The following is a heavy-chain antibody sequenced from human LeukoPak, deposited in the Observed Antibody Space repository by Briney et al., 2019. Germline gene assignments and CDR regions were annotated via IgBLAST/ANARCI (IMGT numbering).Heavy chain of an antibody. Sequence: GGSLRLSCAASGFTFSSYAMHWVRQAPGKGLEYVSAISSNGGSTYYANSVKGRFTISRDNSKNTLYLQMNSLRAEDTAVYYCAKDGGDIVVVPAASADYYYYMDVWGKGTTVTVSS. V-gene: IGHV3-64*01. J-gene: IGHJ6*03. D-gene: IGHD2-2*01. CDR3: AKDGGDIVVVPAASADYYYYMDV. CDR2: ISSNGGST. CDR1: GFTFSSYA.